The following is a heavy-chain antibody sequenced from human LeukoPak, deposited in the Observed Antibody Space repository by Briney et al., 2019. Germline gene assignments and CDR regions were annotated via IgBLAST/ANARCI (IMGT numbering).Heavy chain of an antibody. CDR1: GYSFPDNY. CDR3: ARVAGSGYDSLGYYFDY. CDR2: INPRCRST. J-gene: IGHJ4*02. Sequence: GASVKLSCKAFGYSFPDNYMHWVRQAPGQGLVWMVMINPRCRSTNYEQKFQGRITVPSDTSTGTVYMELSSLGYEDTAVYYCARVAGSGYDSLGYYFDYWGQGTLVTVSS. V-gene: IGHV1-46*01. D-gene: IGHD5-12*01.